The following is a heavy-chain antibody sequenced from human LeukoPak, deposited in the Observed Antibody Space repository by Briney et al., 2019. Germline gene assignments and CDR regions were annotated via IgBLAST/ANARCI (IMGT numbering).Heavy chain of an antibody. D-gene: IGHD4-17*01. CDR2: INPSGGST. V-gene: IGHV1-46*01. J-gene: IGHJ4*02. CDR3: ARDLTTVTTAGNY. CDR1: GYTFTSYY. Sequence: ASVKVSCKASGYTFTSYYMHWVRQAPGQGLEWMGIINPSGGSTSYAQKFQGRVTITADESTSTAYMELSSLRSEDTAVYYCARDLTTVTTAGNYWGQGTLVTVSS.